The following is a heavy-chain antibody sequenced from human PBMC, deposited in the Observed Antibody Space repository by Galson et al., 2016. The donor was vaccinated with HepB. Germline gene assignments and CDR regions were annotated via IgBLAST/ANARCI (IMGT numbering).Heavy chain of an antibody. CDR2: ISSSSNAI. J-gene: IGHJ4*02. CDR3: ARVQITSGWYEDY. V-gene: IGHV3-48*02. CDR1: GFTFSSYS. D-gene: IGHD6-19*01. Sequence: SLRLSCAASGFTFSSYSMNWVRQTPGKGLEWVSYISSSSNAIHYADSVKGRFTISRDNAKNSLYLQMNSLRDGDTAVYYCARVQITSGWYEDYWGQGTLVTVSS.